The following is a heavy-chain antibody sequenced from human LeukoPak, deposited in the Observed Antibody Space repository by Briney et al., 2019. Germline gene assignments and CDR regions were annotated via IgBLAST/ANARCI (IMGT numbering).Heavy chain of an antibody. V-gene: IGHV3-15*01. CDR3: AWHYFDY. CDR2: IKRKTEGETT. Sequence: PGGSLRLSCAASGFTVSSNYMSWVRQAPGKGLEWIGRIKRKTEGETTDYAAPVKGRFIISRDDSKNTVYLQMNSLKTEDTAVYFCAWHYFDYWGRGTLVTVSS. J-gene: IGHJ4*02. CDR1: GFTVSSNY.